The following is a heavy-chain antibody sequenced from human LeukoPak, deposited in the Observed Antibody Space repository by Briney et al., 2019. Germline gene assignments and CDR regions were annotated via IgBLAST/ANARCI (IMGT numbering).Heavy chain of an antibody. CDR2: ISGSGGST. D-gene: IGHD1-26*01. J-gene: IGHJ4*02. V-gene: IGHV3-23*01. Sequence: PGGSQRLSCAASGFTFSSYAMSWVRQAPGKGLEWVSAISGSGGSTYYADSVKGRFTISRDNSKNTMYLQMNRLSAEDKAVYYCAKDMSQSGSYYTVGYWGQGTLVTVSS. CDR3: AKDMSQSGSYYTVGY. CDR1: GFTFSSYA.